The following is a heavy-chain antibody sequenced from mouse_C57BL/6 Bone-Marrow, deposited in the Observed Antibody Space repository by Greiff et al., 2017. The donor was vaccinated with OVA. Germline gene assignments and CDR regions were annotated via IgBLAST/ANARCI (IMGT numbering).Heavy chain of an antibody. V-gene: IGHV6-6*01. J-gene: IGHJ4*01. CDR2: IRNKADSPAT. Sequence: EVMLVESGGGLVQPGASMKLSCAASGFTFSDAWMDWVRQSPEQGLEWVAEIRNKADSPATYYADSGKGRLTISRDDSKSSVNLQRNSLRDEDTVIYYCNSNGDYYAMDYWGQGTSVTVSS. CDR1: GFTFSDAW. CDR3: NSNGDYYAMDY. D-gene: IGHD2-5*01.